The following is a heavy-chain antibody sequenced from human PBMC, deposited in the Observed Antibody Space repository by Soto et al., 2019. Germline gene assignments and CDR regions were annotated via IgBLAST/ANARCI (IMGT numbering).Heavy chain of an antibody. CDR2: ISYDGSNK. CDR1: GFTFSSYA. J-gene: IGHJ6*02. CDR3: ARVGGGYCISTSCYGYYYYGMDV. D-gene: IGHD2-2*01. V-gene: IGHV3-30-3*01. Sequence: QVQLVESGGGVVQPGRSLRLSCAASGFTFSSYAMHWVRQAPGKGLEWVAVISYDGSNKYYADSVKGRFTISRDNSKNTLDLQMNSLRAEDTAVYYCARVGGGYCISTSCYGYYYYGMDVWGQGTTVTVSS.